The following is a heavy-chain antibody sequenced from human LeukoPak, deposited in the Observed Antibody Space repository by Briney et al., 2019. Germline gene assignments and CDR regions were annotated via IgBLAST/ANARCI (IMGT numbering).Heavy chain of an antibody. Sequence: SETLSLTCSVSGYSISSGYYWGWIRQPPGKGLEWIGSVYHSGSTYYNSSLKSRVTISVDTSKNQFSLKLTSVTAAETAVYYCAREGRYRYGYNEYHLYMDIWGKGTTVTVSS. J-gene: IGHJ6*03. D-gene: IGHD5-18*01. CDR3: AREGRYRYGYNEYHLYMDI. CDR2: VYHSGST. CDR1: GYSISSGYY. V-gene: IGHV4-38-2*02.